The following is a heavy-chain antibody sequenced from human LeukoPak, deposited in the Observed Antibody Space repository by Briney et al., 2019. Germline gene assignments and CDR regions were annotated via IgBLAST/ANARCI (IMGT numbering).Heavy chain of an antibody. J-gene: IGHJ4*02. D-gene: IGHD3-10*01. CDR2: SRNKAKSYTT. V-gene: IGHV3-72*01. CDR1: GFTFSDHY. Sequence: PGGSLRLSCAASGFTFSDHYLDWVRQAPGKGLEWVGRSRNKAKSYTTEYAASVKGRFTFSRDDSKNSVFLQMNSLKTEDTAVYYCTRVSPSTFISVILGHYFDYWGQGTLVTVSS. CDR3: TRVSPSTFISVILGHYFDY.